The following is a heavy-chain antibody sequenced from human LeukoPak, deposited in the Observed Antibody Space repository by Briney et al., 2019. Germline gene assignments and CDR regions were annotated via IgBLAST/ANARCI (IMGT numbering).Heavy chain of an antibody. Sequence: ASVKVSCKASGYTFTSYGISWVRQAPGQGLEWMGWISAYNGNTNYAQKLQGRVTMTTDTSTSTAYMELRSLRSDDTAVYYCARGPTVLYYYYGMDVWGQGTTVTVSS. CDR2: ISAYNGNT. CDR1: GYTFTSYG. V-gene: IGHV1-18*01. J-gene: IGHJ6*02. CDR3: ARGPTVLYYYYGMDV. D-gene: IGHD4-11*01.